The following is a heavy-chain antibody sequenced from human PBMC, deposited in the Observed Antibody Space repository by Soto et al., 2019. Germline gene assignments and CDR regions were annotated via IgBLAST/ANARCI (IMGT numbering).Heavy chain of an antibody. D-gene: IGHD3-10*01. Sequence: GGSLRLSXAASGFTFSSFWMHWVRQVPGKGLVWISHITKDGSSLSYADSVKGRFTISRDSAKNTVYLQMNGLRAEDTAVYYCARGGVGSFDYWGQGSLVTVS. CDR3: ARGGVGSFDY. CDR2: ITKDGSSL. J-gene: IGHJ4*02. CDR1: GFTFSSFW. V-gene: IGHV3-74*01.